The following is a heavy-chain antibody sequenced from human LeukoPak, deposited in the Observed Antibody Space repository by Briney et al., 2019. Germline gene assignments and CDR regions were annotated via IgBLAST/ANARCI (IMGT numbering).Heavy chain of an antibody. CDR1: GYTLINYA. Sequence: ASVKVSCKASGYTLINYAMHWVRQAPGQRLEWMGCINGGNGNTKYSQEFQDRVTITRDTSASTVYMELSSLRSEDMAVYYCARGWSLGGYYYYYVDVWGKGTTVTVSS. J-gene: IGHJ6*03. V-gene: IGHV1-3*03. CDR2: INGGNGNT. D-gene: IGHD3-16*01. CDR3: ARGWSLGGYYYYYVDV.